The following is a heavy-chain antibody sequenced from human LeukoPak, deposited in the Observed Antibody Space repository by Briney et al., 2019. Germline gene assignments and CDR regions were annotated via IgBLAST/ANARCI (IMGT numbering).Heavy chain of an antibody. V-gene: IGHV4-30-2*01. CDR1: GGSISSGGYS. CDR2: IYHSGST. D-gene: IGHD3-10*01. J-gene: IGHJ4*02. Sequence: EPSETLSLTCAVSGGSISSGGYSWSWIRQPPGKGLEWIGYIYHSGSTYYNPSLKSRVTISVDRSKNQFSLKLSSVTAADTAVYYCARAGGMVRGVIDYWGQGTLVTVSS. CDR3: ARAGGMVRGVIDY.